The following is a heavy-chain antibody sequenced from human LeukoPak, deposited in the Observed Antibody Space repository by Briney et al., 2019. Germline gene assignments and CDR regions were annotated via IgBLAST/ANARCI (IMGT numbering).Heavy chain of an antibody. J-gene: IGHJ4*02. CDR1: GYTFTSYA. CDR3: ARALDRRGYDPEYYFDY. Sequence: ASVTVSCKASGYTFTSYAMHWVRQAPGQRLEWMGWINAGNGDTKYSQKFQGRVTITRDTSASTAYMELSSLRSEDTAVYYCARALDRRGYDPEYYFDYWGQGTLVTVSS. V-gene: IGHV1-3*01. CDR2: INAGNGDT. D-gene: IGHD5-12*01.